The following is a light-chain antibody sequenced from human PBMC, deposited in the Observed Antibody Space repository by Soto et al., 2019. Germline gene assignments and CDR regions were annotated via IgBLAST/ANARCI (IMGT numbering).Light chain of an antibody. CDR1: QSIRSN. CDR2: GAS. J-gene: IGKJ1*01. Sequence: EIVLTQSPGTLSLSPGERATLSCRASQSIRSNLAWYQQKPGQAPRLLIYGASSRATGIPDRFSGSGSGTDFTLTISRLEPEDFAVYYCQQYGSSSTWTFGQGTKVDIK. V-gene: IGKV3-20*01. CDR3: QQYGSSSTWT.